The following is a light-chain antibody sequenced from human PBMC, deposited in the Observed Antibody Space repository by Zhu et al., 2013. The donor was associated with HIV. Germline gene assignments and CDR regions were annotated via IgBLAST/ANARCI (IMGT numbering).Light chain of an antibody. CDR3: QQYNSYPYT. V-gene: IGKV1-5*01. Sequence: DIQMTQSPSTLSASVGDRVTITCRASQSISSWLAWYQQKPGKAPKLLIFDASSLASGVPSRFSGSRSGTEFTLTISSLQPDDFASYYCQQYNSYPYTFGQG. J-gene: IGKJ2*01. CDR1: QSISSW. CDR2: DAS.